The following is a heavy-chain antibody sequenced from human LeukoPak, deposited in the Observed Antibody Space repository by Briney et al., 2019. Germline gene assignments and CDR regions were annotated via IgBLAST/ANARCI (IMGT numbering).Heavy chain of an antibody. CDR2: ISSSSSYI. J-gene: IGHJ4*02. CDR3: ATEIAVAGFDY. V-gene: IGHV3-21*01. Sequence: PGGSLRLSCAASGFTFSSYSMNWVRQAPGKGLEWVSSISSSSSYIYYADSVKGRLTISRDNAKNSLYLQMNSLRAEDTAVYYCATEIAVAGFDYWGQGTLVTVSS. D-gene: IGHD6-19*01. CDR1: GFTFSSYS.